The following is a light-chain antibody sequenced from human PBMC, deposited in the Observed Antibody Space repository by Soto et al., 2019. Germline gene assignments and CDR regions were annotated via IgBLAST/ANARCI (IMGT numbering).Light chain of an antibody. V-gene: IGKV1-17*01. Sequence: DIQMTHSPSSLSASILDRVTITFRASQTISDFLNWYQLKPGKAPKLLIYAASSLQSGVPSRFSGSGSGTEFTLTITSLQPEDFATYYCQKLNFFPITFGQGTRLEIK. CDR1: QTISDF. CDR2: AAS. CDR3: QKLNFFPIT. J-gene: IGKJ5*01.